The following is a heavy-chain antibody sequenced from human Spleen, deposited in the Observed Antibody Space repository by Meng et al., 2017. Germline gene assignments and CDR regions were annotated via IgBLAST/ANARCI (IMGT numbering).Heavy chain of an antibody. Sequence: GGSLRLSCAASGFIFNSFTMSWVRQAPGKGLAWVSTISGSGVSIYYADSVKGRFTVSRDNSKNTLYLQMNSLRAEDTAVYYCMADASTVAPHYYYGMDIWGQGTAVTVSS. CDR1: GFIFNSFT. V-gene: IGHV3-23*01. CDR2: ISGSGVSI. J-gene: IGHJ6*02. CDR3: MADASTVAPHYYYGMDI. D-gene: IGHD4-23*01.